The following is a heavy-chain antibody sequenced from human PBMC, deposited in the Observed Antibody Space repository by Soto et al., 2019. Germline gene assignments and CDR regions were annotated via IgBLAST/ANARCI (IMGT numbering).Heavy chain of an antibody. CDR3: ASDSGYCSSASVNHYLDY. D-gene: IGHD2-15*01. J-gene: IGHJ4*01. V-gene: IGHV3-7*01. CDR1: GFTFGSYW. CDR2: IKWDASEK. Sequence: GGSLRLSCAASGFTFGSYWMSWVRQAPGKGPEWLATIKWDASEKKYVDSVKGRFTTSRDNAKNALYLQMDSLRAEDTAVYYCASDSGYCSSASVNHYLDYWGQGILVTVSS.